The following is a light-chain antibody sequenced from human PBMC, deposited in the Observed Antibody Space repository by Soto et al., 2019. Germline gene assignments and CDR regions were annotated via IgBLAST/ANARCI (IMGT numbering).Light chain of an antibody. CDR2: GNS. CDR1: SSNIGAGYD. CDR3: QSYASSLSGYV. Sequence: QSVLTQPPSVSGAPGQRVTISCTGSSSNIGAGYDVHWYHQLPGTSPKVLIYGNSNRPSGVPDRCSGSKSGTSASLAITGLQAEDEADYSCQSYASSLSGYVFGTGTKVTVL. J-gene: IGLJ1*01. V-gene: IGLV1-40*01.